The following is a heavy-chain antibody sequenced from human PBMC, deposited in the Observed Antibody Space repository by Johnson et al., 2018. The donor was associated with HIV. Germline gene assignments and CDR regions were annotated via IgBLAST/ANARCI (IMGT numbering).Heavy chain of an antibody. CDR3: ASLSGSGSYSGASAFDI. CDR2: ISSSGSTI. J-gene: IGHJ3*02. CDR1: GFTFSDYY. V-gene: IGHV3-11*04. D-gene: IGHD1-26*01. Sequence: VQLVESGGGLVKPVGSLRLSCAASGFTFSDYYMSWIRQAPGKGLEWVSYISSSGSTIYYAESVKGRFTISRDNAKNSLYLQMNSRRAEDTAVYYCASLSGSGSYSGASAFDIWGQGTMVTVSS.